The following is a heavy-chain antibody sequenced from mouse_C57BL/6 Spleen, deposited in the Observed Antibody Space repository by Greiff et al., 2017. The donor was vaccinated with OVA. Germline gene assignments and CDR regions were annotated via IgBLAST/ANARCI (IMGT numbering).Heavy chain of an antibody. D-gene: IGHD3-2*01. CDR1: GFTFTDYY. J-gene: IGHJ3*01. Sequence: EVQVVESGGGLVQPGGSLSLSCAASGFTFTDYYMSWVRQPPGKALEWLGFIRNKANGYTTEYSASVKGRFTISRDNSQSILYLQMNALRAEDSATYYCARSERQAWFAYWGQGTLVTVSA. V-gene: IGHV7-3*01. CDR2: IRNKANGYTT. CDR3: ARSERQAWFAY.